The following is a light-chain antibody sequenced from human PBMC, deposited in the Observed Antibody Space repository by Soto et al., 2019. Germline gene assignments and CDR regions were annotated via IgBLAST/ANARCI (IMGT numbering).Light chain of an antibody. CDR2: DAS. V-gene: IGKV3-15*01. J-gene: IGKJ3*01. CDR3: QQYNTWPLT. Sequence: ETVMTQSPATLSVSPGERPTLSCRASQSVYSNLAWYQQKPGQAPRLLIYDASTRATGIPARFSGSGSGTEFTLTISSLQSVDFAVYYCQQYNTWPLTFGPGTKVDIK. CDR1: QSVYSN.